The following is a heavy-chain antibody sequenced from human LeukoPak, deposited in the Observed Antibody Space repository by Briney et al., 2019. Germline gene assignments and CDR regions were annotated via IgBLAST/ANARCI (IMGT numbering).Heavy chain of an antibody. CDR1: GGTFSSYA. CDR2: IIPIFGTA. Sequence: GASVKVSCKASGGTFSSYAISWVRQAPGQGLEWMGGIIPIFGTANYAQKFQGRVTITTDESTSTAYMELSSLRSEDTAVYYCARDATPPGTRDYMDVWGKGTTVTVSS. J-gene: IGHJ6*03. V-gene: IGHV1-69*05. D-gene: IGHD1-7*01. CDR3: ARDATPPGTRDYMDV.